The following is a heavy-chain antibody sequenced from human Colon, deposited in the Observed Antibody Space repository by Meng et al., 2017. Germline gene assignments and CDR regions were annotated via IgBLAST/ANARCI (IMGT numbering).Heavy chain of an antibody. CDR2: IYYSGST. CDR1: GGSVSSGSYY. D-gene: IGHD2-8*01. CDR3: ARGYMYFDFDP. Sequence: QVQLQESGPGLVRPSETLSLTCTVSGGSVSSGSYYWSWIRQPPGKGLEWIGYIYYSGSTNYNPSLKSRVTISVDTSKNQFSLKLSSVTAADTAVYYCARGYMYFDFDPWGRGTLVTVSS. V-gene: IGHV4-61*01. J-gene: IGHJ5*02.